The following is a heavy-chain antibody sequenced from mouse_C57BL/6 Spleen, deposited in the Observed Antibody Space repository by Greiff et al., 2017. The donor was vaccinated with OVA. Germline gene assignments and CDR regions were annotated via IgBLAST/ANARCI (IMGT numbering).Heavy chain of an antibody. CDR2: IYPGDGDT. CDR3: HYYNDAMDY. J-gene: IGHJ4*01. Sequence: QVQLKQSGAALVKPGASVKISCKASGYAFSSYWMNWVKQRPGKGLAWIGQIYPGDGDTNYNGKFKGKATLPADKSSSQAYMQISSLTSEDAAVYFCHYYNDAMDYWGQGTSVTVSS. V-gene: IGHV1-80*01. D-gene: IGHD1-1*01. CDR1: GYAFSSYW.